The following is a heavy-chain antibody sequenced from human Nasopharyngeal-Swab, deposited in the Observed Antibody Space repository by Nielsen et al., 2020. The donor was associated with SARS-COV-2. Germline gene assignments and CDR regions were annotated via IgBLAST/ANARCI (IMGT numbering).Heavy chain of an antibody. J-gene: IGHJ5*02. CDR1: GGSITSYY. V-gene: IGHV4-59*12. Sequence: GSLRLSCTVSGGSITSYYWSWIRQSPGKGLELIGYIYYSGSTNYNPSLKSRVTISVDSSKNQFSLKLSSVTAADTAVYYCARAPSFGWFDPWGQGTLVTVSS. D-gene: IGHD3-3*01. CDR3: ARAPSFGWFDP. CDR2: IYYSGST.